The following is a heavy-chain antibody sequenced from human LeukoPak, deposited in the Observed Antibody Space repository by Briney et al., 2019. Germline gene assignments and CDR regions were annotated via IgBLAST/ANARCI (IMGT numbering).Heavy chain of an antibody. J-gene: IGHJ6*03. CDR3: ASLKPITIFADRNYYMDV. CDR2: ISHSGST. V-gene: IGHV4-34*01. Sequence: SETLTLTCAVYGGSFSGYYWSWIRQPPGKGLEWIGEISHSGSTNYNPSLKSRVTISVDTSKNQFSLKLSSVTAADTAVYYCASLKPITIFADRNYYMDVWGKGTTVTVSS. D-gene: IGHD3-3*01. CDR1: GGSFSGYY.